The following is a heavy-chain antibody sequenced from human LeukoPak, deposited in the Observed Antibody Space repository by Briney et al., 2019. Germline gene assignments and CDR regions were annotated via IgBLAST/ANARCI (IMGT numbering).Heavy chain of an antibody. CDR2: IGYDGDPN. J-gene: IGHJ5*02. V-gene: IGHV3-43*01. Sequence: GGSLRLSCAASGFSFNDFTMHWLRHAPGRGLEWVPLIGYDGDPNFYAEPVKGRFTVSRDNSKNSLFLQMNSLKTDDTAFYYCAKDGHYCTATACFSSWFDPWGQGTLVTVSS. CDR3: AKDGHYCTATACFSSWFDP. D-gene: IGHD2-8*02. CDR1: GFSFNDFT.